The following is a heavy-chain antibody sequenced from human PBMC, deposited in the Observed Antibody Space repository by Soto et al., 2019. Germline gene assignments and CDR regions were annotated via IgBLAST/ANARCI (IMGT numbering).Heavy chain of an antibody. J-gene: IGHJ4*02. D-gene: IGHD3-22*01. CDR2: IYYSGST. CDR1: GGSISSSSYY. V-gene: IGHV4-39*01. CDR3: AGDSSGYEVDY. Sequence: PSETLSLTCTVSGGSISSSSYYWGWIRQPPGKGLEWIGSIYYSGSTYYNPSLKSRVTISVDTSKNQFSLKLSSVTAADTAVYYCAGDSSGYEVDYWGQGTLVTAPQ.